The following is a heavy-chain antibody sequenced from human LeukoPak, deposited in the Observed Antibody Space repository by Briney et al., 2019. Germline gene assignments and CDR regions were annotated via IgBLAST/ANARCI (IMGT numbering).Heavy chain of an antibody. Sequence: ASVKVSCTASGYTFTSYAMHWVRQAPGQRLEWMGWINAGNGNTKYSLKFQGRVTITRDTSASTAYMELSSLRSEDTAVYYCAREAYYGMDVWGQGTTVTVSS. V-gene: IGHV1-3*01. J-gene: IGHJ6*02. CDR3: AREAYYGMDV. CDR2: INAGNGNT. CDR1: GYTFTSYA.